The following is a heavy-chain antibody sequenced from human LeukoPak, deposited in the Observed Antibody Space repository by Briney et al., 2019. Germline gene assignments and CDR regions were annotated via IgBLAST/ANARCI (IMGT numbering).Heavy chain of an antibody. D-gene: IGHD3-22*01. CDR2: ISGSGGSI. CDR1: GFTFSNYA. Sequence: SGGSLRPSCAASGFTFSNYAMSWVRQAPGKGLECVSGISGSGGSILHADSVKGRFTISRDNSKSTLFLQMSSLRAEDTAVYYCAKRDYSDFSGYSPLFDSWGQGTLVTVSS. V-gene: IGHV3-23*01. J-gene: IGHJ4*02. CDR3: AKRDYSDFSGYSPLFDS.